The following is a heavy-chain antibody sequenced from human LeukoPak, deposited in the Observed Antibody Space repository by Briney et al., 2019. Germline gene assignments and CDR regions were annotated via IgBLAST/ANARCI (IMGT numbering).Heavy chain of an antibody. V-gene: IGHV1-69*13. CDR3: ARASDYVWGSYPTDY. CDR2: IIPVFGTA. D-gene: IGHD3-16*02. CDR1: GGTFRDYP. Sequence: SVNVSCKASGGTFRDYPLSWVRQAPGQGLEWMGGIIPVFGTAKYAQNFEGRVKITADESTSTAYMELSSLRSEDTAVYYCARASDYVWGSYPTDYWGQGTLVTVSS. J-gene: IGHJ4*02.